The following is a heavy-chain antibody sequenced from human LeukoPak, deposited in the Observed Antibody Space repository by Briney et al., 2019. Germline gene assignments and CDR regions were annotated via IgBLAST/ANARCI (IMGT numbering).Heavy chain of an antibody. CDR1: GFTFSSYA. V-gene: IGHV3-23*01. CDR2: ISGSGGST. J-gene: IGHJ4*02. D-gene: IGHD3-22*01. Sequence: PGGSLRLSCAASGFTFSSYAMSWVRQAPGKGLEWVSAISGSGGSTYYADSMKGRFTISRDNSKNTLYLQMNSLRAEDTAVYYCARKPTRDYYDSSGYYLRWGQGTLVTVSS. CDR3: ARKPTRDYYDSSGYYLR.